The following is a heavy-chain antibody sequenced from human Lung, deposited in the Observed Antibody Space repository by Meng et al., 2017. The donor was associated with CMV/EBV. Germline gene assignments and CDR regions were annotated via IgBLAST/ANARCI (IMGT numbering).Heavy chain of an antibody. CDR3: TRALDYYDSRAFYYYYGMDV. V-gene: IGHV3-49*04. D-gene: IGHD3-22*01. J-gene: IGHJ6*02. CDR2: IRSKAYGGTT. Sequence: GGSXRLXCTASGFTFGDYAMSWVRQAPGKGLEWVGFIRSKAYGGTTEYAASVKGRFTISRDDSKSIAYLQMNSLKTEDTAVYYCTRALDYYDSRAFYYYYGMDVWXQRTTVTVSS. CDR1: GFTFGDYA.